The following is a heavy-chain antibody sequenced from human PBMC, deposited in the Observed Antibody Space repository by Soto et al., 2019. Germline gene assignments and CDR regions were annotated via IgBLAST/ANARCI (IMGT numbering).Heavy chain of an antibody. CDR3: ATSLVTSRTRVDY. J-gene: IGHJ4*02. V-gene: IGHV4-31*03. CDR2: IYYTGST. CDR1: GGSIYTGGFY. Sequence: QVQLQESGPGLVKPSQTLSLTCTVSGGSIYTGGFYWSWIRQLPGKGLEWLGYIYYTGSTQYTPSLKSRLTISTDTSDNQFSLRLTSATAADTAVYYCATSLVTSRTRVDYWGQGTLVTVSS. D-gene: IGHD1-26*01.